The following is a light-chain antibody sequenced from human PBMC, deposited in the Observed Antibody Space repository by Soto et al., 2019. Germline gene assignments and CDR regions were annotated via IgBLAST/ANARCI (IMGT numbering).Light chain of an antibody. CDR3: MQSLQTPLT. Sequence: DIVMTQSPVSLPVTPGERASISCRSSQSLLHSNGNNYFHWFLQKPGQSPQLLIYLGSNRASGVPDRFSGSGSGTDFTLKISRVEAEDVGVYYCMQSLQTPLTFGPGTKVDIE. CDR2: LGS. V-gene: IGKV2-28*01. CDR1: QSLLHSNGNNY. J-gene: IGKJ3*01.